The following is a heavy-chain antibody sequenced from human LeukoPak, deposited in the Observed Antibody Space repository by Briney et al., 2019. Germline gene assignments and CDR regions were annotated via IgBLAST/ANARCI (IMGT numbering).Heavy chain of an antibody. CDR1: GGTFTSYA. V-gene: IGHV1-69*05. D-gene: IGHD2-2*01. Sequence: SVTVSCKASGGTFTSYAISWVRQAPGQGLEWMGGIIPIFGTANYAQKFQGRVTITTDESTSTAYLELSSLRSEDTAVYYCARNVPAAPYYFDYWGQGTLVTVSS. J-gene: IGHJ4*02. CDR2: IIPIFGTA. CDR3: ARNVPAAPYYFDY.